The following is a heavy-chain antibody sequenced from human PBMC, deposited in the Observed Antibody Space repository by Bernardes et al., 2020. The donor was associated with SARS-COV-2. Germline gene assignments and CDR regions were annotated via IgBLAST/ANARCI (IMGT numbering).Heavy chain of an antibody. CDR3: AREGSGWSFDY. CDR2: ISYDGSNK. V-gene: IGHV3-30-3*01. J-gene: IGHJ4*02. Sequence: GGSLRLSCAASGFTFSSYAMHWVRQAPGKGLEWVAVISYDGSNKYYADSVKGRFTISRDNSKNTLYLQMNSLRAEDTAVYYCAREGSGWSFDYWGQGTLVTVSS. D-gene: IGHD6-19*01. CDR1: GFTFSSYA.